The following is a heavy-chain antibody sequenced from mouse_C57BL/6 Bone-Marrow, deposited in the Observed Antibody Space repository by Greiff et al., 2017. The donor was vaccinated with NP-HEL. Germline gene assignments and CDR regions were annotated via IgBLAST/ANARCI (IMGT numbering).Heavy chain of an antibody. Sequence: QVQLKQSGAELVRPGTSVKVSCKASGYAFTNYLIEWVKQRPGQGLEWIGVINPGSGGTNYNEKFKGKATLTVDTSSSTAYMELHSLTSEDSAVYFCARAGFKWYFDVWGTGTTVTVSS. CDR1: GYAFTNYL. V-gene: IGHV1-54*01. CDR3: ARAGFKWYFDV. J-gene: IGHJ1*03. CDR2: INPGSGGT.